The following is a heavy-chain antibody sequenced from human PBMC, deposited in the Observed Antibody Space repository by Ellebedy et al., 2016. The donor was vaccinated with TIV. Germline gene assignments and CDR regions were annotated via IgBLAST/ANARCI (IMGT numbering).Heavy chain of an antibody. CDR1: GYSFTSYW. D-gene: IGHD1-7*01. V-gene: IGHV5-51*01. J-gene: IGHJ4*02. CDR3: ARHSNYDPNMYYLDY. Sequence: GESLKISXQGFGYSFTSYWIGWVRQMPGKGLEWLGIIFPGDSATRYSPSFQGQVSFSADTSISTAYLQWSSLQASDTGIYYCARHSNYDPNMYYLDYWGQGTLVTVSS. CDR2: IFPGDSAT.